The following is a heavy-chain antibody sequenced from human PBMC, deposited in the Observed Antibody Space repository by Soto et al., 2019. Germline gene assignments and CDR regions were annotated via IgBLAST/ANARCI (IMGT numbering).Heavy chain of an antibody. CDR1: GYTCTSYA. CDR3: ARDRIVQLDRPHPPLDDAFDI. CDR2: INAGNGNT. V-gene: IGHV1-3*01. J-gene: IGHJ3*02. D-gene: IGHD1-1*01. Sequence: QVQLVQSGAEVKKPGASVKVSCKASGYTCTSYAMHWVRQAPGQRLEWMGWINAGNGNTKYSQKFQGRVTITRDTSASTAYMELSSLRSEDTAVYYCARDRIVQLDRPHPPLDDAFDIWGQGQWSPSLQ.